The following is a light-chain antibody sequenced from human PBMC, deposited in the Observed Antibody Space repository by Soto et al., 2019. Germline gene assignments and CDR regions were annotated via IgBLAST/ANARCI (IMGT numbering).Light chain of an antibody. CDR1: QSVSGGS. Sequence: DIVLTQSPGTLSLSPGERATLSCRASQSVSGGSLAWYQQRPGQAPRLLTYGASSRATGIPDRFSGSGSGTDFTLTITRLEPEDFAVYYCQQYGISPRTFGQGTKVDIK. V-gene: IGKV3-20*01. CDR2: GAS. CDR3: QQYGISPRT. J-gene: IGKJ1*01.